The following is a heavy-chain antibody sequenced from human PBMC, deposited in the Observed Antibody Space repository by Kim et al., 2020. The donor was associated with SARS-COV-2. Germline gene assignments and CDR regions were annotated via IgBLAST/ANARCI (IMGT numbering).Heavy chain of an antibody. CDR3: ASAYYYYMDV. V-gene: IGHV3-48*03. J-gene: IGHJ6*03. Sequence: GGSLRLSCAASGFTFSSYEMNWVRQAPGKGLEWVSYISSSGNTIYYADSVKGRFTISRDNAKNSLYLQMNSLRAEDTAVYYCASAYYYYMDVWGKGTTVTVSS. CDR2: ISSSGNTI. CDR1: GFTFSSYE.